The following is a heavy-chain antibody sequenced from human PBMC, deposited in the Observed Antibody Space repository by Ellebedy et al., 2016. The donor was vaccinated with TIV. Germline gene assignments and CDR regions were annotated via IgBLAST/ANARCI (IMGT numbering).Heavy chain of an antibody. CDR1: GGSTSTSY. CDR2: LYTSGST. Sequence: SETLSLTXTVSGGSTSTSYLSWIRQPAGKGLQWIGRLYTSGSTNYNPSLKSRVTMSVDTSKNQFSLKLSSVTAADTAVYYCAREGYSGYDFDYWGQGTLVTVSS. D-gene: IGHD5-12*01. J-gene: IGHJ4*02. CDR3: AREGYSGYDFDY. V-gene: IGHV4-4*07.